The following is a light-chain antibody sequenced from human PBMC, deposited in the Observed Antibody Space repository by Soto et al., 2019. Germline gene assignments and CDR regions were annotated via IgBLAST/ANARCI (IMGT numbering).Light chain of an antibody. V-gene: IGKV1-8*01. J-gene: IGKJ5*01. CDR3: QQSYSTPIT. CDR2: AAS. Sequence: AIRMTQSPSSFSASNGGRGAINCPASQGISSYLAWYQQQPGKAPKLLIYAASTLQSGVPSRFSGSGSGTDFTLTISSLQPEDFATYYCQQSYSTPITFGQGTRLEIK. CDR1: QGISSY.